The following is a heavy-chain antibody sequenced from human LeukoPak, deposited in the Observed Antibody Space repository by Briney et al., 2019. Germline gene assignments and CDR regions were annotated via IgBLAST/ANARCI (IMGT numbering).Heavy chain of an antibody. D-gene: IGHD6-19*01. CDR2: IWHDGSNQ. J-gene: IGHJ4*02. CDR3: ARDRGPGGLAGTYY. V-gene: IGHV3-33*01. Sequence: GRSLRLSCAASGFTFSSYAMHWVRQAPGKGLEWVAVIWHDGSNQTYTDSVKGRFTTSRDNSKNTLDLHMSSLRAEDTAVYYCARDRGPGGLAGTYYWGQGTLVTVSS. CDR1: GFTFSSYA.